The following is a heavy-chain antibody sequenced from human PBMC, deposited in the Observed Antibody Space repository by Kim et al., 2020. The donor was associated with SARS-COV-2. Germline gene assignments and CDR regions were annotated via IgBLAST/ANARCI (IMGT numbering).Heavy chain of an antibody. D-gene: IGHD6-13*01. CDR1: GFTFSSYS. CDR3: ARGSSSSWYYFDY. CDR2: ISSSSSYI. J-gene: IGHJ4*02. Sequence: GGSLRLSCAASGFTFSSYSMNWVRQAPGKGLEWVSSISSSSSYIYYADSVKGRFTISRDNAKNSLYLQMNSLRAEDTAVYYCARGSSSSWYYFDYWGQGTLVTVSS. V-gene: IGHV3-21*01.